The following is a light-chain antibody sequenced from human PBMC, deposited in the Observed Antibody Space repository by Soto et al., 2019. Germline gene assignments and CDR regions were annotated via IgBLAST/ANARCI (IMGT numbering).Light chain of an antibody. J-gene: IGLJ2*01. CDR1: TGAVTSGYY. CDR3: LIYDGGAQV. CDR2: STS. Sequence: QAVVTQEPSLTVSPGGTVTLTCASSTGAVTSGYYPNWFQQKPGQAPRAMIYSTSNTHAWTPARFSGSLLWGKAALTLSGVQPEDEAEYYCLIYDGGAQVFGGGTKLTVL. V-gene: IGLV7-43*01.